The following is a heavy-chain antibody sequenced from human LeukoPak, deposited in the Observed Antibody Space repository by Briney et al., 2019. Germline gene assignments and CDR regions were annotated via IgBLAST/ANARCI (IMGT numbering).Heavy chain of an antibody. CDR3: ARFRCSSTSCYYYYGMDV. V-gene: IGHV1-8*01. Sequence: ASVEVSCKASGYTFTSYDINWVRQATGQGLEWMGWMNPNSGNTGYAQKFQGRVTMTRNTSISTAYMELSSLRSEDTAVYYWARFRCSSTSCYYYYGMDVWGQGTTVTVSS. J-gene: IGHJ6*02. CDR2: MNPNSGNT. CDR1: GYTFTSYD. D-gene: IGHD2-2*01.